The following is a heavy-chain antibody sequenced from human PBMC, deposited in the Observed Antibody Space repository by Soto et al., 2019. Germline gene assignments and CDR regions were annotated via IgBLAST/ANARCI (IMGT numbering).Heavy chain of an antibody. J-gene: IGHJ4*02. CDR2: VYYTGST. CDR3: ARSVAVPGAHIDY. CDR1: GGSISGSY. V-gene: IGHV4-59*01. Sequence: SETLSLTCSVAGGSISGSYWSWIRQSPGKGLEWLGYVYYTGSTNYSPSLRSRVSISVDTSKNEFSLRLSSVTAADTAVYFCARSVAVPGAHIDYWGQGTQVTVSS. D-gene: IGHD6-19*01.